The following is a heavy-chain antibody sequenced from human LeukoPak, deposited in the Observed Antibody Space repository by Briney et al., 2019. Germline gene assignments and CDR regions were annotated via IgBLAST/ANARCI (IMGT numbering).Heavy chain of an antibody. CDR1: GYSISSGYY. CDR2: IYNSGNT. V-gene: IGHV4-38-2*01. Sequence: SETLSLTCAVSGYSISSGYYWGWIRQPPGKGLEWSGIIYNSGNTNYNPYLKSRVTISVDTSKNQFSLKLNSVTAADTAVYYCARGNYDILTGYYNAFDIWGQGTMVTVSS. J-gene: IGHJ3*02. D-gene: IGHD3-9*01. CDR3: ARGNYDILTGYYNAFDI.